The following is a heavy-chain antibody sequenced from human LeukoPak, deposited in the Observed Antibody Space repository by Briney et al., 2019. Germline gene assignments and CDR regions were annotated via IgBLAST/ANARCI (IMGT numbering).Heavy chain of an antibody. CDR2: IYYSGST. J-gene: IGHJ4*02. CDR3: ARTRPLAAAGTYYFDY. D-gene: IGHD6-13*01. CDR1: GGSISSSSYY. Sequence: SETLSLTCTVSGGSISSSSYYWGWIRQPPGKGLEWIGSIYYSGSTYYNPSLKSRVTISVDTSKNQFSLKLSSVTAADTAVYYCARTRPLAAAGTYYFDYWGQGTLVTVSS. V-gene: IGHV4-39*07.